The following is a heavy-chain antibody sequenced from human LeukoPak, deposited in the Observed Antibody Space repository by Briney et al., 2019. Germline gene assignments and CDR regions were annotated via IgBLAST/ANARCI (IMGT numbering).Heavy chain of an antibody. CDR2: IYYSGST. V-gene: IGHV4-59*01. D-gene: IGHD1-26*01. CDR3: ARDPSPFCSGSYLGFDP. Sequence: PSETLSLTCTVSGGSISSYYWSWIRQPPGKGLEWIGYIYYSGSTNYNPSLKSRVTISVDTSKNQFSLKLSSVTAADTAVYYCARDPSPFCSGSYLGFDPWGQGTLVTVSS. J-gene: IGHJ5*02. CDR1: GGSISSYY.